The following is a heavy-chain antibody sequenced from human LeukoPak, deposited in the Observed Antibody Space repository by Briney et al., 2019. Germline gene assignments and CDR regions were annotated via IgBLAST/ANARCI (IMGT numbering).Heavy chain of an antibody. CDR1: GFTFSSYA. J-gene: IGHJ6*02. CDR3: ARGGSGSYYNVLNYYYYGMDV. Sequence: PGRSLRLSCAASGFTFSSYAMHWVRQAPGKGLEWVAVISYDGSNKYYADSVKGRFTISRDNSKNTLYLQMNSLRAEDTAVYYCARGGSGSYYNVLNYYYYGMDVWGQGTTVTVSS. CDR2: ISYDGSNK. V-gene: IGHV3-30-3*01. D-gene: IGHD3-10*01.